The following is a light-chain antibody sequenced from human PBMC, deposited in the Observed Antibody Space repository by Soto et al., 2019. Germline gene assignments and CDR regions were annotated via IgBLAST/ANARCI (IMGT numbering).Light chain of an antibody. CDR3: QQYGSSGT. CDR1: QSFRGL. CDR2: GAS. V-gene: IGKV3-20*01. J-gene: IGKJ1*01. Sequence: EVVLTQSPVTLSLSPGERATLSCRASQSFRGLLAWYQQKPGQAPRLLIYGASNRATGIPDRFSGSGSGTDFTLTISRLEPEDFAVYYCQQYGSSGTVGQGTKVDIK.